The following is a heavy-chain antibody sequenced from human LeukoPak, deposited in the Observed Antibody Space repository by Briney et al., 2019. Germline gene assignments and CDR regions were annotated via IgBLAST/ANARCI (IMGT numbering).Heavy chain of an antibody. J-gene: IGHJ4*02. CDR1: GFTFSNYW. CDR2: IKRDGSEK. Sequence: GGSLRLSCAASGFTFSNYWMNWVRQAPGKGLEWVANIKRDGSEKYYVDSVRGRFTISRDNVKNSLYLQLSSLKAEDTGIYFCARDVYYYDSSGHDFWGQGTLVTVSS. CDR3: ARDVYYYDSSGHDF. D-gene: IGHD3-22*01. V-gene: IGHV3-7*01.